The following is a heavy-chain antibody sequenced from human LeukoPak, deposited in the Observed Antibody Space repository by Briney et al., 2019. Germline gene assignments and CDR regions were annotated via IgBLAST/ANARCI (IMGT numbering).Heavy chain of an antibody. D-gene: IGHD2-2*02. CDR2: IYYSGST. CDR1: GGSISSYY. J-gene: IGHJ3*02. V-gene: IGHV4-39*01. Sequence: SETLSLTCTVSGGSISSYYWGWIRQPPGKGLEWIGSIYYSGSTYYNPSLKSRVTISVDTSKNQFSLKLSSVTAADTAVYYCARPALVVPAAILEDAFDIWGQGTMVTVSS. CDR3: ARPALVVPAAILEDAFDI.